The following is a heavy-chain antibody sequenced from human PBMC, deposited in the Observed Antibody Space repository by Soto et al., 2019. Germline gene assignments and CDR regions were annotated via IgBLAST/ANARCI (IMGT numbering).Heavy chain of an antibody. CDR2: ISWNSGNL. D-gene: IGHD3-10*02. Sequence: EVQLVESGGGLVQPGRSLRLSCAASGFTFDDYAMHWVRQGPGKGLEWVSSISWNSGNLGYADSVKGRFAITRDNAKISLYLQMNRLIGEDTAFYYCAKGASTTVFAFNDYWGQEPLETVSS. CDR3: AKGASTTVFAFNDY. CDR1: GFTFDDYA. V-gene: IGHV3-9*01. J-gene: IGHJ4*02.